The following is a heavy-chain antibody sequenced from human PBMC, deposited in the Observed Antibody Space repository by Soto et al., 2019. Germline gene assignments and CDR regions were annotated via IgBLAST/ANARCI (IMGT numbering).Heavy chain of an antibody. Sequence: QVQLVQSVTEVKKPGASVQVSCKASGYSFTSYGINWVRQAPGQGLEWMGWISTYNGDTNYAQKFQGRVTMTTDTSTTTAYTELRRLTSDDTAVYFCARGDSTGSPRGWFDPWGQGTVVTVSS. V-gene: IGHV1-18*04. CDR1: GYSFTSYG. CDR2: ISTYNGDT. CDR3: ARGDSTGSPRGWFDP. D-gene: IGHD6-19*01. J-gene: IGHJ5*02.